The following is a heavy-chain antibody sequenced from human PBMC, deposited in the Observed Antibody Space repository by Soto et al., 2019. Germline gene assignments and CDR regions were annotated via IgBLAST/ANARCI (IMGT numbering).Heavy chain of an antibody. D-gene: IGHD2-15*01. CDR2: ISYDGGNK. Sequence: PGESLKISCAASGFTFSSYGMHWVRQAPGKGLEWVAVISYDGGNKYYADSVKGRFTISRDNSKNTLYLQMDSLRAEDTAVYYCAKGFNIVVVVAATLRGRGGYYGMDVWGQGTTVTVSS. CDR3: AKGFNIVVVVAATLRGRGGYYGMDV. CDR1: GFTFSSYG. V-gene: IGHV3-30*18. J-gene: IGHJ6*02.